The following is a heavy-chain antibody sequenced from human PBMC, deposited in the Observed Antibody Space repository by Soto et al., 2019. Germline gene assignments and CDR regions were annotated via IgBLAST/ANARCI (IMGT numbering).Heavy chain of an antibody. Sequence: PGGSLRLSCAASGFTFSTYWMQWVRQVPGEGLMWVSSISENGGITAYADSVKGRFTISRDNAKNTLYLQMNGLRAEDTAVYYCARDGPLWFGELFSFDYWGQGTLVTVSS. V-gene: IGHV3-74*01. CDR3: ARDGPLWFGELFSFDY. CDR1: GFTFSTYW. J-gene: IGHJ4*02. CDR2: ISENGGIT. D-gene: IGHD3-10*01.